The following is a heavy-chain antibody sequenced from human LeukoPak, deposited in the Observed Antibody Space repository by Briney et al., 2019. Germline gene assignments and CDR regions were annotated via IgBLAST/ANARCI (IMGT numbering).Heavy chain of an antibody. J-gene: IGHJ4*02. Sequence: HPGGSLRLSCAASGFTFNSYAMSWVRQAPGKGLEWVSVIGGSNGITFYVGSVKGRFTISRDNSKNTLYLQMNSLRAEDTAVYYCAKGDWRVSSGYPVDYWGQGTLVTVSS. CDR2: IGGSNGIT. D-gene: IGHD3-22*01. CDR3: AKGDWRVSSGYPVDY. CDR1: GFTFNSYA. V-gene: IGHV3-23*01.